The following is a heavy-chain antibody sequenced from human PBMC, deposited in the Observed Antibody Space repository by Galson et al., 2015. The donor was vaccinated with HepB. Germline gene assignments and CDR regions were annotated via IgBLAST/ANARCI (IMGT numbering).Heavy chain of an antibody. CDR2: INTNTGNP. CDR1: GYTFTSYA. Sequence: SVKVSCKASGYTFTSYAMNWVRQAPGQGLEWMGWINTNTGNPTYAQGFTGRFVFSLDTSVSTAYLQISSLKAEDTAVYYCASLGITFGGVPWDAFDIWGQGTMVTVSS. V-gene: IGHV7-4-1*02. D-gene: IGHD3-16*01. J-gene: IGHJ3*02. CDR3: ASLGITFGGVPWDAFDI.